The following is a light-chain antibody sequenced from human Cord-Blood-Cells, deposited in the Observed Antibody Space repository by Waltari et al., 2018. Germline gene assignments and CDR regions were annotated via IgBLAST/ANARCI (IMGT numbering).Light chain of an antibody. Sequence: DIQMTQSPSSLSASVGDRVTITCPASQDISNYLNWYQQKPGKAPKLLIYDASNLETGVPSRFSGSGSGTDFTFTISSLQPEDIATYYCQQYDNLPGDTFGQGTKLEIK. J-gene: IGKJ2*01. CDR3: QQYDNLPGDT. CDR2: DAS. V-gene: IGKV1-33*01. CDR1: QDISNY.